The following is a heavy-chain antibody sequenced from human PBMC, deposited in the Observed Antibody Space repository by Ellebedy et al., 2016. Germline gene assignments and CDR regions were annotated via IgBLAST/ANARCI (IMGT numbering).Heavy chain of an antibody. J-gene: IGHJ4*02. Sequence: GGSLRLSCAASGFTVSSSYVSWVRQAPGKGLEWVSMTSPGGTMHYADYVKGRFTISRDNSRNTLYLQMNSLRVEDTALYYCVKGASGGSWVTMEYWGQGALVTVSS. CDR1: GFTVSSSY. D-gene: IGHD2-15*01. CDR3: VKGASGGSWVTMEY. V-gene: IGHV3-53*01. CDR2: TSPGGTM.